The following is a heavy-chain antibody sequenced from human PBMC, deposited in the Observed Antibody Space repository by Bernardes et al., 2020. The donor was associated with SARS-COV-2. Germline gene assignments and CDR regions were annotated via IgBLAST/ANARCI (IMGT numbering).Heavy chain of an antibody. D-gene: IGHD7-27*01. J-gene: IGHJ6*02. V-gene: IGHV3-48*01. CDR2: ISSSSSTI. CDR3: ARTVSGDLDYYKYYSGMDV. CDR1: GFTFSTYS. Sequence: GGSLRLSCAASGFTFSTYSMNWVRQAPGRGLEWLSYISSSSSTIYYADSVQGRFTISRDNAKRSLYMEMNSLRPEDTAVYYCARTVSGDLDYYKYYSGMDVWGQGTTVTVSS.